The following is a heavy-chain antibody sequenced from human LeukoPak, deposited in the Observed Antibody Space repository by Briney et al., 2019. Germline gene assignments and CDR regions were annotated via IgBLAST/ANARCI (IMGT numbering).Heavy chain of an antibody. D-gene: IGHD6-13*01. CDR3: ARGYSSSWSPFDY. Sequence: PGGSLRLSCAASGFTFSTYAMSWVRQAPGKGLEWVSSISGSGVNTYYADSVKGRFTISRDNSKNTLYLQMNSLRAEDTAVYYCARGYSSSWSPFDYWGQGTLVTVSS. J-gene: IGHJ4*02. CDR1: GFTFSTYA. CDR2: ISGSGVNT. V-gene: IGHV3-23*01.